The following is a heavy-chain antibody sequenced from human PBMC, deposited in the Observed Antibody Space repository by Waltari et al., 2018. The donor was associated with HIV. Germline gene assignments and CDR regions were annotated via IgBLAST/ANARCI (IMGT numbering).Heavy chain of an antibody. V-gene: IGHV3-9*01. D-gene: IGHD4-17*01. CDR2: ISCNSDTI. J-gene: IGHJ3*01. CDR1: GFKFDDYA. Sequence: EVQLVESGGGLVQPGGSLRLSCAASGFKFDDYARYWVRQTPGKGLEWFSGISCNSDTIGYADSVKGRFTISRDNAKNSLSLQMNSLRAEDTALYYCAKVAMTAVTSYAIDVWGRGTMVTVSS. CDR3: AKVAMTAVTSYAIDV.